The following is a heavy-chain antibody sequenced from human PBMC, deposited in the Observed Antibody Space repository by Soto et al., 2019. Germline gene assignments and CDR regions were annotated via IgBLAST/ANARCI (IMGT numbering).Heavy chain of an antibody. CDR2: ISRSGGST. CDR3: AKGSASTYYFYS. CDR1: GVTFSTYA. Sequence: PGGSLRLSCAASGVTFSTYAMSWVRQAPGKGLEWVSAISRSGGSTYYADSVKGRFTVSRDNPENMLYLQMNSLRAEDTAVYFCAKGSASTYYFYSWGQGNLVTVSS. D-gene: IGHD6-19*01. J-gene: IGHJ4*02. V-gene: IGHV3-23*01.